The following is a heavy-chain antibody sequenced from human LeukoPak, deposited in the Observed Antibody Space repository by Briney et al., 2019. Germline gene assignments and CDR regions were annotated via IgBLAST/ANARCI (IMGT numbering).Heavy chain of an antibody. J-gene: IGHJ4*02. D-gene: IGHD6-19*01. Sequence: PGGSLRLSCAASGFTFDDYSMHWVRQVPGKGLEWVSFISGDGGNTYYADSVKGRFTISRDNSKNSLYLQMNSLRTEDTALYYCAKDRDSSGWDYWGQGTLVTVSS. CDR1: GFTFDDYS. CDR2: ISGDGGNT. V-gene: IGHV3-43*02. CDR3: AKDRDSSGWDY.